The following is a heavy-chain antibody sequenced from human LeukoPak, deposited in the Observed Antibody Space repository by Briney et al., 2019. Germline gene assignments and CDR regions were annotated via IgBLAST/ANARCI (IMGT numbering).Heavy chain of an antibody. V-gene: IGHV4-39*07. J-gene: IGHJ6*02. Sequence: SETLSLTCILSGGSLSRPNYYCGWIRQPPGGGREWYGCIYYSGTTYYNPSLKSRLTISVDTSKNQFSLKLSSVTTADTAVYFCARSYDSRAYFYYGVDVWGQGTTVTVSS. CDR3: ARSYDSRAYFYYGVDV. CDR2: IYYSGTT. D-gene: IGHD3-22*01. CDR1: GGSLSRPNYY.